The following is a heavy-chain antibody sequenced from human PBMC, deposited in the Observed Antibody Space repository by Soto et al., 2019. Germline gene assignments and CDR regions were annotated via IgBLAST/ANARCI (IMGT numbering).Heavy chain of an antibody. Sequence: GGSLRLSCAASGFTFSTYSMNWVRQAPGKGLEWVSVISGSGDSTYYADSVKGRFTISRDNSKNTLYLQMNSLRAEDTAVYYCARRSSGWYFDYWGQGTLVTVSS. V-gene: IGHV3-23*01. D-gene: IGHD6-19*01. J-gene: IGHJ4*02. CDR3: ARRSSGWYFDY. CDR1: GFTFSTYS. CDR2: ISGSGDST.